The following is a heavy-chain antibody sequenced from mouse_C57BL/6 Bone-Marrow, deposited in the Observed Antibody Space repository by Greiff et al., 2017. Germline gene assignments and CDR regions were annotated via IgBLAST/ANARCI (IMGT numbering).Heavy chain of an antibody. CDR3: ARDYGSSYWYFDV. CDR1: GYTFTSYD. D-gene: IGHD1-1*01. Sequence: QVQLKQSGPELVKPGASVKLSCKASGYTFTSYDINWVKQRPGRGLEWIGWIYPRDGSTKYNEKFKGKATLTVDTSSSTAYMELHSLTSEDSAVYFCARDYGSSYWYFDVWGTGTTVTVSS. CDR2: IYPRDGST. J-gene: IGHJ1*03. V-gene: IGHV1-85*01.